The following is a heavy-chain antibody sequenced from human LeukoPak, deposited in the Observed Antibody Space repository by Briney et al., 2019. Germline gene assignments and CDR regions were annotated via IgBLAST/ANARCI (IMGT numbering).Heavy chain of an antibody. CDR2: IYYSWST. D-gene: IGHD3-22*01. CDR3: ARQYYYDSSGYYAVNWFDP. CDR1: GGSISRGDYD. Sequence: PSQTLSLTCTVSGGSISRGDYDWSWIPQPPGKGLDWFVYIYYSWSTYYNPSLKSRVTISVDTSKNQFSLRLSSVTAADTAVYYCARQYYYDSSGYYAVNWFDPWGQGTLVTVSS. V-gene: IGHV4-30-4*01. J-gene: IGHJ5*02.